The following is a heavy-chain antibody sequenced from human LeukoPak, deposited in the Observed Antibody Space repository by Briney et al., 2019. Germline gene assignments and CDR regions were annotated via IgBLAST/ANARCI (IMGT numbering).Heavy chain of an antibody. D-gene: IGHD2-15*01. V-gene: IGHV3-48*01. CDR3: AGFCSGDACYPY. CDR2: ISTTSSTI. J-gene: IGHJ4*02. Sequence: GGSLRLSCAASGFTFSYYKVHWVRQAPGKGLEWLSYISTTSSTIYYADSVKGRFTISRDNAKNSLYLQMNSLRAEDTAVYYCAGFCSGDACYPYWGQGTLVTVSS. CDR1: GFTFSYYK.